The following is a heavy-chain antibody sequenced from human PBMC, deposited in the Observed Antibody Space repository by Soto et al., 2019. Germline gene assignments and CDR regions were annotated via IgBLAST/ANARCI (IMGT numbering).Heavy chain of an antibody. D-gene: IGHD3-22*01. CDR2: IYYSGST. CDR3: AILADDRRAYMDY. J-gene: IGHJ4*02. Sequence: NPSETLSLTCTVSGGSISSYYWSWIRQPPGKGLEWIGYIYYSGSTNYNPSLKSRVTISVDTSKNQFSLKLSSVTAADTAVYYCAILADDRRAYMDYWGQGTLVTVSS. CDR1: GGSISSYY. V-gene: IGHV4-59*01.